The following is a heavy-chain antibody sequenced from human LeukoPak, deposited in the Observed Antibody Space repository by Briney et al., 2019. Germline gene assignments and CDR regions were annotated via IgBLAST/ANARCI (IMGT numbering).Heavy chain of an antibody. J-gene: IGHJ4*02. CDR1: GFTFSDYY. V-gene: IGHV3-11*05. CDR3: TRDPRRLDY. Sequence: GGSLRLSCTVSGFTFSDYYMTWVRQAPGKGLEWLSYISGNIGDINYLDSVRGRFTISRDNAKNSLYLQMNSLRVEDTAVYYCTRDPRRLDYLGQGTLVTVSS. CDR2: ISGNIGDI.